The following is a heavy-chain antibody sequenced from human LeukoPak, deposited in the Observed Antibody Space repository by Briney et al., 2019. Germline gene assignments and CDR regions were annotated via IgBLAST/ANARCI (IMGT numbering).Heavy chain of an antibody. D-gene: IGHD3-10*01. CDR2: ISTSAGST. V-gene: IGHV3-23*01. CDR1: GFIFSSYD. CDR3: ATAIWFGELNFDY. J-gene: IGHJ4*02. Sequence: GGSLRISCAASGFIFSSYDMSWVCQAPGKGLEWVSAISTSAGSTYYADSVKGRFTISRDNSKNTLYPQMNSLRAEDTAIYYCATAIWFGELNFDYWGQGTLVTVSS.